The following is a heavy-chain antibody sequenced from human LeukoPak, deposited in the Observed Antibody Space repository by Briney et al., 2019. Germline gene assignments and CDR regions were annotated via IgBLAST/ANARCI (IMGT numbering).Heavy chain of an antibody. J-gene: IGHJ4*02. V-gene: IGHV4-30-4*01. D-gene: IGHD3-10*01. CDR3: ASVHQVRGVTVFDY. CDR2: IYYSGST. Sequence: PSQTLSLTCTVSGGSISSGDYYWSWIRQPPGKGLEWIGYIYYSGSTYYNPSLKSRVTISVDTSKNQFSLKLSSVTAADTAVYYCASVHQVRGVTVFDYWGQGTLVTVSS. CDR1: GGSISSGDYY.